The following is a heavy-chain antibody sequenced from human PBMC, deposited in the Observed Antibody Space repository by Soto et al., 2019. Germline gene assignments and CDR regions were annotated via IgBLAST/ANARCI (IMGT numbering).Heavy chain of an antibody. Sequence: GGSLRLSCAASGFTFSSYAMSRVRQAPGKGLEWVSAISGSCGSTYYADSVKGRFTISRDNSKNTLYLQMNSLRAEDTDVYYCAKVKRAARYFDYWGQGTLVTDSS. D-gene: IGHD6-6*01. CDR1: GFTFSSYA. J-gene: IGHJ4*03. V-gene: IGHV3-23*01. CDR2: ISGSCGST. CDR3: AKVKRAARYFDY.